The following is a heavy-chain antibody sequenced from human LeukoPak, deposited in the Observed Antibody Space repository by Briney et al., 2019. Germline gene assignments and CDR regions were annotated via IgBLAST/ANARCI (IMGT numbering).Heavy chain of an antibody. CDR2: ISSSSSYI. CDR1: GFTFSTYT. D-gene: IGHD3-10*01. Sequence: PGGSLRLSCAASGFTFSTYTINWVRQAPGKGLEWVSSISSSSSYIYYADSVKGRFTISRDNAKNSLYLQMNSLRAEDTAVYHCARDEINYGSGSFDYWGQGTLVTVSS. J-gene: IGHJ4*02. V-gene: IGHV3-21*01. CDR3: ARDEINYGSGSFDY.